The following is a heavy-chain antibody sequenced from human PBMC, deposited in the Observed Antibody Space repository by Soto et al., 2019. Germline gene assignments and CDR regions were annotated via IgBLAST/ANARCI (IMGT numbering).Heavy chain of an antibody. D-gene: IGHD3-10*01. CDR3: AKDWGYYGSGSSYFDY. V-gene: IGHV3-30*18. CDR2: ISYDGNNK. J-gene: IGHJ4*02. CDR1: GFTFSNYG. Sequence: GGSLRLSCAASGFTFSNYGIHWVRQAPGKGLEWVAVISYDGNNKYYADSVKGRFTISRDNSKNTLYLQMNSLRAEDTAVYYCAKDWGYYGSGSSYFDYWGQGTLVTVSS.